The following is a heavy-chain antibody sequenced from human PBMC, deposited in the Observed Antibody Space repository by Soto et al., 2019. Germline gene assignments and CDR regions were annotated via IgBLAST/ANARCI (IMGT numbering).Heavy chain of an antibody. CDR3: ARDPGMDV. CDR1: GFTFSSYS. CDR2: ISSSSSYI. V-gene: IGHV3-21*01. Sequence: TGGSLRLSCAASGFTFSSYSMNWVRQAPGKGLEWVSSISSSSSYIHYADSVKGRFTISRDNAKNSLYLQMNSLRAEDTAVYYCARDPGMDVWGQGTTVTVSS. J-gene: IGHJ6*02.